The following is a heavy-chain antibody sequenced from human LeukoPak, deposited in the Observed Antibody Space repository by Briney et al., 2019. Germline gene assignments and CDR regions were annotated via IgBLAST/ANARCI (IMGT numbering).Heavy chain of an antibody. CDR2: INPNNGDT. CDR3: ARDGALWVGDFTFYFDS. Sequence: ASVKVSRKASGYTFVAYFMHWVRQAPGQGLEWMGWINPNNGDTDSAQKLKGRVTMTRDTSISTVYMELTRLTSDDTAVYFCARDGALWVGDFTFYFDSWGQGSLVTVSS. CDR1: GYTFVAYF. J-gene: IGHJ4*02. D-gene: IGHD3-10*01. V-gene: IGHV1-2*02.